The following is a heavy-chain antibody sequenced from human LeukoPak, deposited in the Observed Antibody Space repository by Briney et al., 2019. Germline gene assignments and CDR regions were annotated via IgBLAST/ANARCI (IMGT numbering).Heavy chain of an antibody. CDR2: IISDGSNT. CDR1: GFTFSSYW. Sequence: GGSLRLSCAASGFTFSSYWMHWVRQAPGKGLVWVSRIISDGSNTTYADSVKGRFTISRDNTKNTLYLQMSSLRAEDTAVYYCVRNSYDSSGYYDYWGQGTLVTVSS. J-gene: IGHJ4*02. CDR3: VRNSYDSSGYYDY. V-gene: IGHV3-74*01. D-gene: IGHD3-22*01.